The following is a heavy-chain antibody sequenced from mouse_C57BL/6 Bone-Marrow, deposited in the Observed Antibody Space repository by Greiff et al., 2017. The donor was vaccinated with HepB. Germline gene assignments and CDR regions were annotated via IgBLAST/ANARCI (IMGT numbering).Heavy chain of an antibody. CDR2: IYPGSGST. CDR1: GYTFTSYW. D-gene: IGHD2-4*01. J-gene: IGHJ4*01. V-gene: IGHV1-55*01. CDR3: ARFTGGVYYDYDDAMDY. Sequence: QVQLQQPGAELVKPGASVKMSCKASGYTFTSYWITWVKQRPGQGLEWIGDIYPGSGSTNYNEKFKSKATLTVDTSSSTAYMQRSSLTSEDSAVYYCARFTGGVYYDYDDAMDYWGQGTSVTVSS.